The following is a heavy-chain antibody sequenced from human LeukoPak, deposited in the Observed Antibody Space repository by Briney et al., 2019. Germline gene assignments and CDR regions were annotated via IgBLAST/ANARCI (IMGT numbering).Heavy chain of an antibody. CDR3: ATQSRGSGYLYYFDY. CDR2: INHSGST. J-gene: IGHJ4*02. CDR1: GGSFSGYY. Sequence: SETQSLTCAVYGGSFSGYYWSWIRRPPGKGLEWIGEINHSGSTNYNPSLKSRVTISVDTSKNQFSLKLSSVTAADTAVYYCATQSRGSGYLYYFDYWGQGTLVTVSS. D-gene: IGHD3-22*01. V-gene: IGHV4-34*01.